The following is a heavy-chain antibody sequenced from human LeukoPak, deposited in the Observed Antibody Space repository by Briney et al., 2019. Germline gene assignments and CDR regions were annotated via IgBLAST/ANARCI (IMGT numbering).Heavy chain of an antibody. Sequence: GESLKISCKGSGYSFTSYWIGWVRQMPGKGLEWMGIIYPGDSDTRYSPSFQGQVTISAGKSISTAYLQWSSLKASDTAMYYCARQGAAAGSSYYFDYWGQGTLVTVSS. CDR1: GYSFTSYW. CDR2: IYPGDSDT. V-gene: IGHV5-51*01. CDR3: ARQGAAAGSSYYFDY. J-gene: IGHJ4*02. D-gene: IGHD6-13*01.